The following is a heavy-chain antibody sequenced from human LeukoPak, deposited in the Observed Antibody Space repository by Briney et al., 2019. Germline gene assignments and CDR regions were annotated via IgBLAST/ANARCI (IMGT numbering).Heavy chain of an antibody. J-gene: IGHJ4*02. CDR1: GGSISSSSYY. Sequence: SETLSLTCTVSGGSISSSSYYWGWIRQPPGKGLEWIGSIYYSGSTYYNPSLKSRVTISVDTSKNQISLKLSSVTAADTAVYYCARLADYYGSGSHFDYWGQGTLVTVSS. CDR2: IYYSGST. D-gene: IGHD3-10*01. V-gene: IGHV4-39*07. CDR3: ARLADYYGSGSHFDY.